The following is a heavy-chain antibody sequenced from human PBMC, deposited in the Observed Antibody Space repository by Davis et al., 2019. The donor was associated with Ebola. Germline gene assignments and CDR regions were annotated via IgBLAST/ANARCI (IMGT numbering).Heavy chain of an antibody. CDR2: INHSGST. J-gene: IGHJ4*02. D-gene: IGHD2-15*01. Sequence: MPSETLSLTCAGYGGSFSDYYWTWSRRPPGKGLEWIGEINHSGSTNYNPSPKSRVTMSVDTSKNQFSLKLPSVTAADTAVYYCARQPVSGYCIDTVWRKSGCPPPRFDFWGQGSLVSVSS. V-gene: IGHV4-34*01. CDR1: GGSFSDYY. CDR3: ARQPVSGYCIDTVWRKSGCPPPRFDF.